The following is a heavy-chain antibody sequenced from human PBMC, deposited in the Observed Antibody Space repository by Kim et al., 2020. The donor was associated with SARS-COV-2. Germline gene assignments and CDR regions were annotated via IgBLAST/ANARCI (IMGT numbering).Heavy chain of an antibody. CDR2: TYYGGST. CDR3: ASAYKRLWWFGNKLAPNCFDS. V-gene: IGHV4-31*02. J-gene: IGHJ5*01. Sequence: SETLSLTCSVSGVSVASPTYVWNWLRQRPGKGLEWLGYTYYGGSTHYNPSLKSRMTMSLETSKSQFSLKLNSVTAADTAVYFCASAYKRLWWFGNKLAPNCFDSWGQGALVTVSS. D-gene: IGHD3-10*01. CDR1: GVSVASPTYV.